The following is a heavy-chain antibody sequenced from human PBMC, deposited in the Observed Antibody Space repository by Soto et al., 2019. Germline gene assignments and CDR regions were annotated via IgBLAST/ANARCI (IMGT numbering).Heavy chain of an antibody. V-gene: IGHV3-9*01. J-gene: IGHJ4*02. CDR2: ISWNSGSI. CDR1: GFNFGDYA. CDR3: AKDIWELSYYFDY. D-gene: IGHD3-16*02. Sequence: EVQLVESGGDLVQPGRSLRLSCAASGFNFGDYAMHWVRQAPGKGLEWVSGISWNSGSIGYADSVKGRFTISRDNAKNSLYLQMNSLRAEDTALYYCAKDIWELSYYFDYWGQGTLVTVSS.